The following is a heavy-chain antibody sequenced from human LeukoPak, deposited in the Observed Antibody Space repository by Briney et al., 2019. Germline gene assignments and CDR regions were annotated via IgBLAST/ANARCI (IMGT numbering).Heavy chain of an antibody. Sequence: GESLKISCQGSGYSFTTFWIGGVRQMPGKGLEWMGIIYPGDSDTRYSPSFQGQVTISADKSISTACLQWSSLKASDTAMYYCPRPGLGSSGYDYWGQGTLVTVSS. CDR3: PRPGLGSSGYDY. CDR1: GYSFTTFW. V-gene: IGHV5-51*01. J-gene: IGHJ4*02. CDR2: IYPGDSDT. D-gene: IGHD3-22*01.